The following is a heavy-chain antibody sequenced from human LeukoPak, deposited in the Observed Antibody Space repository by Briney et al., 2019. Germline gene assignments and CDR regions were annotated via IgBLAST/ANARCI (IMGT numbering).Heavy chain of an antibody. V-gene: IGHV3-48*03. J-gene: IGHJ4*02. CDR3: ALLTVASDFDY. CDR2: IHSSGTVK. D-gene: IGHD5-12*01. Sequence: SGGSLRLSCVVSRFPFSIYEMTWVRQAPGKGLEWVSNIHSSGTVKYYSDSVKGRFSISRDNAKSSLYLQMNSLRVEDTAVYYCALLTVASDFDYWGQGALVTVSS. CDR1: RFPFSIYE.